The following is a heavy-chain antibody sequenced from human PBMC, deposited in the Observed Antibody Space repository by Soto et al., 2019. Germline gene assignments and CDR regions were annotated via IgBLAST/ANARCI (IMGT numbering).Heavy chain of an antibody. Sequence: EVQLVESGGGLVQPGGSLRLSCAASGFTFSAYWMHWVRQAPGEGLVCVSRISSDGTTTNYADSVKGRFTISRDNAENTLYLQMNSLRAEDTAVYYSARGEMATIWPLAYWGQGALVTVSS. V-gene: IGHV3-74*01. J-gene: IGHJ4*02. CDR2: ISSDGTTT. D-gene: IGHD5-12*01. CDR3: ARGEMATIWPLAY. CDR1: GFTFSAYW.